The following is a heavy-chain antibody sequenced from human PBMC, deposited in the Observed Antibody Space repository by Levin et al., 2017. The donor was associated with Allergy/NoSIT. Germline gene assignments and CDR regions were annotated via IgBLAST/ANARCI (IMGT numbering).Heavy chain of an antibody. CDR1: GFTFSSYS. J-gene: IGHJ3*02. V-gene: IGHV3-21*01. CDR3: ARRSNRFLEWLFDAFDI. Sequence: MSGGSLRLSCAASGFTFSSYSMNWVRQAPGKGLEWVSSISSSSSYIYYADSVKGRFTISRDNAKNSLYLQMNSLRAEDTAVYYCARRSNRFLEWLFDAFDIWGQGTMVTVSS. D-gene: IGHD3-3*01. CDR2: ISSSSSYI.